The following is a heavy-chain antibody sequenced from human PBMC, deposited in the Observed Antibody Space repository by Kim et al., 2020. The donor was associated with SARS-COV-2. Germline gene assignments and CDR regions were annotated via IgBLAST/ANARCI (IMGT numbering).Heavy chain of an antibody. Sequence: SVKVSCKASGGTFSSYAISWVRQAPGQGLEWMGGIIPIFGTANYAQKFQGRVTITADESTSTAYMELSSLRSEDTAVYYCAREGQYGSGSSSFDYWGQGTLVTVSS. D-gene: IGHD3-10*01. CDR1: GGTFSSYA. CDR3: AREGQYGSGSSSFDY. CDR2: IIPIFGTA. J-gene: IGHJ4*02. V-gene: IGHV1-69*13.